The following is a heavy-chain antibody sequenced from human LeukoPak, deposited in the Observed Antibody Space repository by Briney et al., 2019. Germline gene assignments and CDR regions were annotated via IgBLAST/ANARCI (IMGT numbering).Heavy chain of an antibody. Sequence: GGSLRLSCAGSGFIFSNAWMNWVRQAPGKGLEWVGRIRSEPNGGTTDYNVAVKGRFIVSRDDSKNTVYLQMNSLKSEDTAVYYCATGGYEFDAWGQGTLVTVSS. CDR1: GFIFSNAW. CDR2: IRSEPNGGTT. D-gene: IGHD3-16*01. J-gene: IGHJ5*02. CDR3: ATGGYEFDA. V-gene: IGHV3-15*07.